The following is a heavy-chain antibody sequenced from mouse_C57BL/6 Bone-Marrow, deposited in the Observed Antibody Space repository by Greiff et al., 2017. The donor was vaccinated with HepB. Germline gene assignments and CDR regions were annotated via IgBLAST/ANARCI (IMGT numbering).Heavy chain of an antibody. CDR2: INPSTGGT. J-gene: IGHJ2*01. V-gene: IGHV1-42*01. D-gene: IGHD4-1*01. CDR1: GYSFTGYY. Sequence: EVKLQESGPELVKPGASVKISCKASGYSFTGYYMNWVQQSPEKSLEWIGEINPSTGGTTYNQKFKAQATLTVDKSSSTAYLQLKSLTSEDSAVYYCARALGRPYYFDYWGQGTTLTVSS. CDR3: ARALGRPYYFDY.